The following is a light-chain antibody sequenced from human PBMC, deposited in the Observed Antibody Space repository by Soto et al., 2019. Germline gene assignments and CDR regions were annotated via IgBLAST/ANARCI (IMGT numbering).Light chain of an antibody. CDR3: QQYDNYPLT. J-gene: IGKJ4*01. V-gene: IGKV1-5*01. CDR1: QSISSY. CDR2: GAS. Sequence: DIQMTQSPSMLSASVGDRVTIACRASQSISSYLNWYQQKPGKAPKLLIYGASTLQGGVPSRFSGSGSGTEFTLTISNLQPDDFATYYCQQYDNYPLTFGGGTKVDIK.